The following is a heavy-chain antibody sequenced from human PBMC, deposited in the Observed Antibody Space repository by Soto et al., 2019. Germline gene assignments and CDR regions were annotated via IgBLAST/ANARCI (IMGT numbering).Heavy chain of an antibody. CDR1: GDTFNFYS. D-gene: IGHD3-10*01. V-gene: IGHV1-69*02. CDR2: VNPIVRMS. CDR3: SSSYGSGYRAFDY. Sequence: QVQLVQSGAEVKRPGSSVKVSCKASGDTFNFYSINWVRQAPGLGLEWMGRVNPIVRMSNYAQKFQGRVKMTADKSTGTAYRELGSLRSEDTAIYYGSSSYGSGYRAFDYWGQGALVTVSS. J-gene: IGHJ4*02.